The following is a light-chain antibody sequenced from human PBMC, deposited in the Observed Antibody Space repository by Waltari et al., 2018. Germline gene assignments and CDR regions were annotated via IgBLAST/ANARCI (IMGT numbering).Light chain of an antibody. Sequence: DIQMTQSPSSLSASVGDRVTITCRASQTINKYLNWYHKKPGRAPKVLISVISYLHTGVPSRFSGSGSGTDFTLTISSLQPEDFATYYCQQSDSLPLTFGGGTKVEIK. CDR3: QQSDSLPLT. V-gene: IGKV1-39*01. J-gene: IGKJ4*01. CDR1: QTINKY. CDR2: VIS.